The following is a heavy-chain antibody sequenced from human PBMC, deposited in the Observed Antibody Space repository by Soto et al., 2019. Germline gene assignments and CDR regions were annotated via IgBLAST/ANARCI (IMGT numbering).Heavy chain of an antibody. CDR1: GYTFTSYY. V-gene: IGHV1-46*01. CDR2: INPSGGST. CDR3: ARVRGWGLDYYDSSGNYHAPDAFDI. Sequence: GASVKVSCKASGYTFTSYYMHWVRQAPGQGLEWMGIINPSGGSTSYAQKFQGRVTMTRDTSTSTVYMELSSLRSEDTAVYYCARVRGWGLDYYDSSGNYHAPDAFDIWGQGTMVTVSS. J-gene: IGHJ3*02. D-gene: IGHD3-22*01.